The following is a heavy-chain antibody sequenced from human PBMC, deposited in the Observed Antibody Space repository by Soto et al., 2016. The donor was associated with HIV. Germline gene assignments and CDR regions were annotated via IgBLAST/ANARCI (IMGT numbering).Heavy chain of an antibody. CDR2: IIPMFDSA. D-gene: IGHD3-10*01. CDR3: ARDYGSGTYYVGNWFDP. J-gene: IGHJ5*02. Sequence: QVQLVQSGAEVKKPGSSVKVSCRASGGTFSSYTITWVRQAPGQGLEWMGGIIPMFDSANYAQKFQGRLSITADESTSTAYMELSSLTSEDTAIYYCARDYGSGTYYVGNWFDPWGQGTLVTVSS. V-gene: IGHV1-69*13. CDR1: GGTFSSYT.